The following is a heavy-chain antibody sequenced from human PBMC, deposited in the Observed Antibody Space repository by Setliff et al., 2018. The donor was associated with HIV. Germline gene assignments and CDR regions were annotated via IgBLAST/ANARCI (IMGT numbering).Heavy chain of an antibody. D-gene: IGHD6-6*01. CDR2: ISWKSGSL. CDR1: GFIFDNYA. Sequence: SGGSLRLSCAASGFIFDNYAMHWVRQAPGKGLEWVSGISWKSGSLGYADSVKGRFTISRDNAKNSLYLQMNSLRAEDTAVYYCARLPQDVRSSIDFWGQGTLVTVSS. J-gene: IGHJ4*02. V-gene: IGHV3-9*01. CDR3: ARLPQDVRSSIDF.